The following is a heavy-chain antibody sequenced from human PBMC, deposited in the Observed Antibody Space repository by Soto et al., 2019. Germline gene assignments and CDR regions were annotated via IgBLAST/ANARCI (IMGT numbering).Heavy chain of an antibody. CDR2: IYGGGDT. CDR3: VRERAAYWFDP. CDR1: GITVSSSY. V-gene: IGHV3-53*02. Sequence: EVQLVETGGGLIQPGGSLRLSCEVSGITVSSSYMSWVRQAPGKGLEWVAVIYGGGDTYYVDSVKGRFTISRDNFNNTLYLQMSRLRVEDTARYFCVRERAAYWFDPWGQGTLVTVSS. J-gene: IGHJ5*02.